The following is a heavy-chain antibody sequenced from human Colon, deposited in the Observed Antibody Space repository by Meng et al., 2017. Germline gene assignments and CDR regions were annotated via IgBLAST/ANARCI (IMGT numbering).Heavy chain of an antibody. Sequence: ASVKVSCKASGYTFTSYYMHWVRQAPGQGLEWMGIINPSGGSTSYAQKFQGRVTMTRDTSTSTVYMELSSLRSEDTAVYYCARERWERYRSGGSCYEYWYFDLWGRGTLVTVSS. V-gene: IGHV1-46*01. J-gene: IGHJ2*01. D-gene: IGHD2-15*01. CDR3: ARERWERYRSGGSCYEYWYFDL. CDR2: INPSGGST. CDR1: GYTFTSYY.